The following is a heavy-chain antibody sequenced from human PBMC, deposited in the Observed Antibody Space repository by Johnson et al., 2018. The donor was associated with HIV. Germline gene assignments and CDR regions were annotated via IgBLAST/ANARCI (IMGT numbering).Heavy chain of an antibody. CDR2: IYSGDST. J-gene: IGHJ3*02. V-gene: IGHV3-66*01. D-gene: IGHD3-3*01. CDR3: ARGYTIGAFDI. CDR1: GFTFSSNY. Sequence: VQLVESGGGVVQPGRSLRLSCAASGFTFSSNYMSWVRQAPGKGLEWVSVIYSGDSTYYADSVKGRFTISRDNSKNTLYLQMNSLRAEDTAVYYCARGYTIGAFDIWGQGTMVTVSS.